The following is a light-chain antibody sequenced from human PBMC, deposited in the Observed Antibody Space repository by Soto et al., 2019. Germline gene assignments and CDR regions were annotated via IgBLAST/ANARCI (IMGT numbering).Light chain of an antibody. J-gene: IGKJ4*01. CDR3: QQYNKRPYT. CDR2: GAS. V-gene: IGKV3-15*01. Sequence: EIVLTQSPSTLSASQGERATLSCRASESVSTNLAWYQQKPGQAPRILIFGASTMATGIPARFSGSGSGTESTRNISSLHSEDLPVDYGQQYNKRPYTFGGGTKVEIK. CDR1: ESVSTN.